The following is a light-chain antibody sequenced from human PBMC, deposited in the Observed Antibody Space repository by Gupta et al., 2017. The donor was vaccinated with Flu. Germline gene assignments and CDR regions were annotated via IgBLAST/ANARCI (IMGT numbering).Light chain of an antibody. Sequence: SVTLSCTGSTSNIGSSTVNWYQHLPGTAPNLLIYSNNQRPSGVPDRFSGSKSGTSASLAISGLQSEDEADYYCAAWDDNLNGYVFGTGTKVTVL. CDR2: SNN. J-gene: IGLJ1*01. V-gene: IGLV1-44*01. CDR1: TSNIGSST. CDR3: AAWDDNLNGYV.